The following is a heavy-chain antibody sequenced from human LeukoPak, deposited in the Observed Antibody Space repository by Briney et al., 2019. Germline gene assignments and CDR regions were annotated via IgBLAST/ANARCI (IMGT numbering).Heavy chain of an antibody. D-gene: IGHD2-2*01. Sequence: ASVKVSCKASGYTFTSYAMHLVRQGPGQGLGWVGIINPSGGSTRHAKKFQGRVTMPTETSTSTVYMELSSMRSEDTAVYYSAREVPYAERVGEYSNGMDVWGQGTTVTVPS. CDR1: GYTFTSYA. CDR2: INPSGGST. V-gene: IGHV1-46*01. J-gene: IGHJ6*02. CDR3: AREVPYAERVGEYSNGMDV.